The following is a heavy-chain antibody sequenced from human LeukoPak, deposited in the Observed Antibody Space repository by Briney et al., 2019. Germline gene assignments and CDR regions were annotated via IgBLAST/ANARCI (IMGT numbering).Heavy chain of an antibody. V-gene: IGHV3-9*01. CDR3: ATVNSSSWYSWFDP. D-gene: IGHD6-13*01. CDR2: ISWNSGSI. CDR1: GFTFDDYA. Sequence: PGGSLRLSCAASGFTFDDYAMHWVRQAPGKGLEWVSVISWNSGSIGYADSVKGRFTISRDNAKNSLYLQMNSLRAEDTALYYCATVNSSSWYSWFDPWGQGTLVTVSS. J-gene: IGHJ5*02.